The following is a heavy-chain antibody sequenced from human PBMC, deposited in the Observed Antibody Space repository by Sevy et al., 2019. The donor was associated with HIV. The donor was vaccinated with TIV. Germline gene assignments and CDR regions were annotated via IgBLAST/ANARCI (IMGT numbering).Heavy chain of an antibody. CDR3: ARHAMITVTTAHFDY. D-gene: IGHD4-17*01. CDR2: INYNWRT. V-gene: IGHV4-39*01. CDR1: GDSITSRIDS. J-gene: IGHJ4*02. Sequence: SETLSLSCTVSGDSITSRIDSWGWVRQPPGKRLEWIGTINYNWRTYYDPSLRRRVTMSVDTSKNKFSLRLNSVTAADTAVYYCARHAMITVTTAHFDYWGQGTLVTVSS.